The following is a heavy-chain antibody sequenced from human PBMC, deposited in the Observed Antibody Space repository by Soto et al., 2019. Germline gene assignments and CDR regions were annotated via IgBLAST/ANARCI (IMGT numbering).Heavy chain of an antibody. J-gene: IGHJ6*02. CDR2: ISGSGGST. V-gene: IGHV3-23*01. Sequence: LRLSCAASGFTFSSYAMSWVRQAPGKGLEWVSAISGSGGSTYYADSVKGRFTISRDNSKNTLYLQMNSLRAEDTAVYYCAKGIGRYYYYGMDVWGQGTTVTVSS. CDR3: AKGIGRYYYYGMDV. CDR1: GFTFSSYA. D-gene: IGHD3-10*01.